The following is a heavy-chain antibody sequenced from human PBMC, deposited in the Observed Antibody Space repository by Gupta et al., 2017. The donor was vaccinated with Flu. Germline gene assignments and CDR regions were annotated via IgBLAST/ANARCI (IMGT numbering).Heavy chain of an antibody. J-gene: IGHJ4*02. V-gene: IGHV4-39*01. CDR2: IYYSGST. CDR3: ARGVIVATSINYFDC. D-gene: IGHD5-12*01. CDR1: GGSISSSSYY. Sequence: QLQLQESGPGLVKPSETLSLTCTVSGGSISSSSYYWGWIRQPPGKGLEWIGSIYYSGSTYYNPSLKSRVTISVDTSKNQFSLKLSSVTAADTAVYYCARGVIVATSINYFDCWGQGTLVTVSS.